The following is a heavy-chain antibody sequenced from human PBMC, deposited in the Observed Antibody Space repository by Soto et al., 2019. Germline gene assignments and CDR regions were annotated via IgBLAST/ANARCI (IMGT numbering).Heavy chain of an antibody. V-gene: IGHV3-21*01. CDR3: ARDLYGDPDDWYFDL. J-gene: IGHJ2*01. D-gene: IGHD4-17*01. Sequence: VGSLRLPCAASGVTFSSHSMNWVRQAPGKGLEWVSSISSSSSYIYYAGSVKGRFTISRDNAKNSLYLQMNSLRAEDTAVYYCARDLYGDPDDWYFDLWGRGTLVTVS. CDR1: GVTFSSHS. CDR2: ISSSSSYI.